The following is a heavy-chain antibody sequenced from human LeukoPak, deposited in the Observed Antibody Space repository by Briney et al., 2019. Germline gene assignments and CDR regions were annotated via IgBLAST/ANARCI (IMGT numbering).Heavy chain of an antibody. D-gene: IGHD2-8*01. CDR2: ISGSGGST. V-gene: IGHV3-23*01. CDR1: GFTFSSYS. Sequence: PGGSLRLSCAASGFTFSSYSMNWVRQAPGKGLEWVSGISGSGGSTYYADSVKGRFTISRDNSKSTLYLQMNSLRAEDTATYYCAARPTSEAMAPSDFWGQGTLVTVSP. CDR3: AARPTSEAMAPSDF. J-gene: IGHJ4*02.